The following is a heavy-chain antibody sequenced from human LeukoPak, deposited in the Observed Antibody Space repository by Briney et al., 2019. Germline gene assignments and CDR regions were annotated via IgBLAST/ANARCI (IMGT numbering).Heavy chain of an antibody. J-gene: IGHJ4*02. V-gene: IGHV3-73*01. D-gene: IGHD3-22*01. Sequence: GGSLRLSCAASGFTFSGSAMHWVRQASGKGLEWVGRIRSKANSYATAYAASVKGRFTISRDDSKNTAYLQMNSLKTEDTAVYYCTREQYYYDSSGYYEREGDYWGQGTLVTVSS. CDR1: GFTFSGSA. CDR3: TREQYYYDSSGYYEREGDY. CDR2: IRSKANSYAT.